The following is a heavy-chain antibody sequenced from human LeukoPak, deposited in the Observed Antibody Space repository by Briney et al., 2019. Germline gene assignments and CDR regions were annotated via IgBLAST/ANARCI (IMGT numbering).Heavy chain of an antibody. Sequence: GGSLKLSCAASGFTFSGSAMHWVRQASGKGLEWVGCIRSKASSYATAYAASVKGRFTISRDDSKNTAYLQMNSLKTEDTAVYYCTRPSYCSSTSCYLYFDYWGQGTLVTVSS. CDR3: TRPSYCSSTSCYLYFDY. CDR2: IRSKASSYAT. CDR1: GFTFSGSA. V-gene: IGHV3-73*01. D-gene: IGHD2-2*01. J-gene: IGHJ4*02.